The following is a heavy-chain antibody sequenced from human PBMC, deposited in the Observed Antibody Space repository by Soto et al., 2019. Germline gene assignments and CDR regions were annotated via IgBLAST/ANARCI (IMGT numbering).Heavy chain of an antibody. CDR3: ASSPPAMVAPTI. Sequence: SETLSLTCTVSGGSVSSYSWTWVRQPPGKGLEWIGYVYYSGSTHYNPSLKSRVTISLDTSKNHFSLKLTSVTAADTAMYFCASSPPAMVAPTIGGQGTLDTVSS. CDR1: GGSVSSYS. J-gene: IGHJ4*02. CDR2: VYYSGST. V-gene: IGHV4-59*02. D-gene: IGHD5-18*01.